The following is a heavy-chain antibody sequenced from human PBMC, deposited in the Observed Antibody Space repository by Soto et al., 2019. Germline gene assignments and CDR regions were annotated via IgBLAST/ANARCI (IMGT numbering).Heavy chain of an antibody. V-gene: IGHV3-30*02. CDR3: ANGRGTHYDFWSLDP. J-gene: IGHJ5*02. CDR2: ISHDGSNK. CDR1: GFTFSTYG. Sequence: GGSLRLSCAASGFTFSTYGMHWVRQAPGKGLEWVAVISHDGSNKWYADSVKGRFTISRDNSKNTLYLQMNSLRPEDTAVYYCANGRGTHYDFWSLDPWGQGTLVTVSS. D-gene: IGHD3-3*01.